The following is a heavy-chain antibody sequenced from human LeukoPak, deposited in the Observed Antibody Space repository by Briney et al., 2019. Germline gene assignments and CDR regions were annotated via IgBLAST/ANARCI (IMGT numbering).Heavy chain of an antibody. CDR3: ARTNTV. V-gene: IGHV4-34*01. D-gene: IGHD2-2*02. J-gene: IGHJ4*02. CDR2: INHSGST. Sequence: SETLSLTCAVYGGSFSGYYWSWIRQPPGKGLEWIGEINHSGSTNYNPSLKSRVTISVDTSKNQFSLKLSSLTAADTAVYYCARTNTVWGQGTLVTVSS. CDR1: GGSFSGYY.